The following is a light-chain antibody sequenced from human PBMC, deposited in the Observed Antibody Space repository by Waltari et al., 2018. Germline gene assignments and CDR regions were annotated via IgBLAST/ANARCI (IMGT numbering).Light chain of an antibody. CDR2: RDD. Sequence: QSVLTQPPSASGPPGQRVTMFFSGGSSNIGTNYAYWYKHLPGAAPKVLIFRDDQRPSGVPDRFSGSKSGTSASLTISGLRSDDEADYYCAAWDDSLSSWLFGGGTKLTVL. J-gene: IGLJ3*02. V-gene: IGLV1-47*01. CDR1: SSNIGTNY. CDR3: AAWDDSLSSWL.